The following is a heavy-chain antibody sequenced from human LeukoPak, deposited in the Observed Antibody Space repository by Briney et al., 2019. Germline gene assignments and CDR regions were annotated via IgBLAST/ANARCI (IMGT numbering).Heavy chain of an antibody. CDR1: GFTFSIHG. D-gene: IGHD4-23*01. V-gene: IGHV3-23*01. Sequence: PGGSLRLSCAASGFTFSIHGMSCVRQAPGKGLEWVSAISGRDDNTYYADSVKGRFTISRDNSKNTLYLQMNSLRAEDTAVYFCAKRSDYAGNWNYFDYWGQGTLVTVSS. CDR2: ISGRDDNT. CDR3: AKRSDYAGNWNYFDY. J-gene: IGHJ4*02.